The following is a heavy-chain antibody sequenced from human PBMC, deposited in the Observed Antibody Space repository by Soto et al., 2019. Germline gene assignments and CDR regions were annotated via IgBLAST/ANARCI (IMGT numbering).Heavy chain of an antibody. V-gene: IGHV4-39*01. J-gene: IGHJ6*02. CDR1: GGSISSSSYY. CDR3: ACIFSGGYGYGFYYYGMDF. CDR2: IYYSGST. Sequence: SETLSLTCTVSGGSISSSSYYWGWIRQPPGKGLEWIGSIYYSGSTYYNPSLKSRVTISVDTSKNQFSLKLSSVTAADTAVYYCACIFSGGYGYGFYYYGMDFRGQGTSVTVSS. D-gene: IGHD5-18*01.